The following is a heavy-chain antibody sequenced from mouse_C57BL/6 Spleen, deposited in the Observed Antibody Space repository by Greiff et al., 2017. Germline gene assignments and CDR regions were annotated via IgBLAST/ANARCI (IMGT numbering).Heavy chain of an antibody. CDR2: IYPGDGDT. J-gene: IGHJ4*01. CDR3: ARRKDSVRSYYAMDY. V-gene: IGHV1-82*01. Sequence: LQESGPELVKPGASVKISCKASGYAFSSSWMNWVKQRPGKGLEWIGRIYPGDGDTNYNGKFKGKATLTADKSSSTAYMQLSSLTSEDSAVYFCARRKDSVRSYYAMDYWGQGTSVTVSS. CDR1: GYAFSSSW.